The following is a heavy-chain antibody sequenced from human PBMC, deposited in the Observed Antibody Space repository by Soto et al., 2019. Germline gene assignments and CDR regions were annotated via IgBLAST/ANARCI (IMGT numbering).Heavy chain of an antibody. J-gene: IGHJ4*02. V-gene: IGHV3-23*01. CDR1: GFTFSSYA. CDR2: IGGSGGST. D-gene: IGHD6-6*01. CDR3: AKDPTKTKRIAARGDY. Sequence: PGGSLRLSCAASGFTFSSYAMSWVRQAPGKGLEWVSAIGGSGGSTYYADYVKGRFTISRDNSKNTLYLQMNSLRAEDTALYYCAKDPTKTKRIAARGDYWGQGTLVTVSS.